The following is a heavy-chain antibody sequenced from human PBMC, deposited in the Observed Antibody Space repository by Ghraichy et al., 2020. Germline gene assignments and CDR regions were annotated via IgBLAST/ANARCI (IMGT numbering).Heavy chain of an antibody. Sequence: ASVQVSCKASGYSFTSNGISWVRQAPGQGLEWMGWISGYNGDTKYVQKLQGRVTMTTDTSTSTAYMELMSLRSDDTAVYYCAREPNWELGRGFDSWGQGTLVTVSS. CDR3: AREPNWELGRGFDS. CDR1: GYSFTSNG. J-gene: IGHJ4*02. D-gene: IGHD1-26*01. CDR2: ISGYNGDT. V-gene: IGHV1-18*01.